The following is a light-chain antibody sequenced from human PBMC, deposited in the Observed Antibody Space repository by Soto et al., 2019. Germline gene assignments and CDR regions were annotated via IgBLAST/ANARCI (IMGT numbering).Light chain of an antibody. CDR2: GAF. J-gene: IGKJ2*01. Sequence: EIVLTQSPGTLSLSPGERATLSCRASQSVSSNYLAWYQQKHGQAPRLLIFGAFSRATGIPDRFSGNGSGKDFPLTISRLEPEDFAVYYCQHYGSSPSMYTFGQGTKREIK. CDR3: QHYGSSPSMYT. CDR1: QSVSSNY. V-gene: IGKV3-20*01.